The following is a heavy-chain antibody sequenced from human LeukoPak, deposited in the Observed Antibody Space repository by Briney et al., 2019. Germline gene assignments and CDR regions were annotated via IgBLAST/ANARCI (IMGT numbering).Heavy chain of an antibody. Sequence: SETLSLTCTVSGGSISRYYWSWIRQPPGKGLEWIGYSYYSGSTNYNPSLKSRVTISVDTSKNQFSLKLSSVTAADTAVYYCARVFYDILSPGVGFDIWGQGTVVTVSS. CDR3: ARVFYDILSPGVGFDI. J-gene: IGHJ3*02. V-gene: IGHV4-59*01. CDR2: SYYSGST. CDR1: GGSISRYY. D-gene: IGHD3-9*01.